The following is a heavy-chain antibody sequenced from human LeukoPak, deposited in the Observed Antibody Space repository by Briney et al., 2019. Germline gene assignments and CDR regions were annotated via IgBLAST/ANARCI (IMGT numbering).Heavy chain of an antibody. V-gene: IGHV3-53*01. Sequence: GGSLTLSCAASGFTVSINYMIWLREATGKAVEGVSVIYSGDSTYYADSVKGRFTISRDNSKNTLYLQMNNLKAEGQAVYYCAGEAQLLDAFDIWGQGTMVTVSS. D-gene: IGHD2-2*01. J-gene: IGHJ3*02. CDR2: IYSGDST. CDR1: GFTVSINY. CDR3: AGEAQLLDAFDI.